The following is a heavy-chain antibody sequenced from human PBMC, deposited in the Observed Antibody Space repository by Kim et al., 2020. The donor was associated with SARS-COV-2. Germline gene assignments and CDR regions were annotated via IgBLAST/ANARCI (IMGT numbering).Heavy chain of an antibody. V-gene: IGHV3-21*01. CDR2: ISSSSSYI. CDR3: ARDGDDAFDI. CDR1: GFTFSSYS. Sequence: GGSLRLSCAASGFTFSSYSMNWVRQAPGKGLEWVSSISSSSSYIYYADSVKGRFNISRDNTKNSLYLQMNSLRAEDTAVYYCARDGDDAFDIWDQGTMVNVSS. D-gene: IGHD7-27*01. J-gene: IGHJ3*02.